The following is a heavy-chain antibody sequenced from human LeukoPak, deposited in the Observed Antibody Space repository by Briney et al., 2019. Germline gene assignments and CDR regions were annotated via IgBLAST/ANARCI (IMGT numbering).Heavy chain of an antibody. V-gene: IGHV3-7*05. CDR3: ARDFSNKFCFDSSGFDY. Sequence: GGSLRLSCAASGFTFSTCWMSWVRQAPGKGLEWVASIKQDGGEKYYVDSVKGRFTISRDNAENSLYLQMNSLRAEDTAVYYCARDFSNKFCFDSSGFDYWGQGTLVTVSS. D-gene: IGHD3-22*01. CDR1: GFTFSTCW. J-gene: IGHJ4*02. CDR2: IKQDGGEK.